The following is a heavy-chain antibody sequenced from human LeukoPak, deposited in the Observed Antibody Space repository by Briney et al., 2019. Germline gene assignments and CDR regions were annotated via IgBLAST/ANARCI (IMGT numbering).Heavy chain of an antibody. D-gene: IGHD5-12*01. J-gene: IGHJ4*02. V-gene: IGHV1-69*13. Sequence: GASVKVSCKASGGTFSSYAISWVRQAPGQGLEWMGGIIPIFGTANYAQKFQGRVTITADESTSTAYMELSSLRSEDTAVYYCARDRVRGYSGYDLAYWGQGTLVTVSS. CDR1: GGTFSSYA. CDR2: IIPIFGTA. CDR3: ARDRVRGYSGYDLAY.